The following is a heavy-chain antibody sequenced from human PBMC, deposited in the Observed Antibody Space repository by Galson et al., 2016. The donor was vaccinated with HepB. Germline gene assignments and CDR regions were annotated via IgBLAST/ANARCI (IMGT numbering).Heavy chain of an antibody. D-gene: IGHD5-18*01. Sequence: LRLSCAASGFSFSTYGMHWVRQAPGKGLEWVAVISPDGSIIHSADSVKGRFTISRDNSKTTLFLQMNSLRIDDTAVYYCAKGFRQYSYGYSGWYFDLWGRGTLVTVSS. CDR1: GFSFSTYG. J-gene: IGHJ2*01. V-gene: IGHV3-30*18. CDR2: ISPDGSII. CDR3: AKGFRQYSYGYSGWYFDL.